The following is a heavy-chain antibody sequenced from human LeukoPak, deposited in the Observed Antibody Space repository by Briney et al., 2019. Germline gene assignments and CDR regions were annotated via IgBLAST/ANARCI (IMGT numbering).Heavy chain of an antibody. J-gene: IGHJ4*02. V-gene: IGHV4-38-2*02. Sequence: SETLSLTCTVSGYSISSGYFWGWMRQPPGKGLEWIGSIYQSETAHYNPSLKSRVTISVDTSKDQFSLKLSSVTAADTAVYYCARPSVAAAVGLFDYWGQGTLVTVSS. CDR3: ARPSVAAAVGLFDY. CDR1: GYSISSGYF. D-gene: IGHD6-13*01. CDR2: IYQSETA.